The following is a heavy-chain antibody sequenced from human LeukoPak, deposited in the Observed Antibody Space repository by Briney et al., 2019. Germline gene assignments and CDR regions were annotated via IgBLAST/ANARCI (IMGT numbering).Heavy chain of an antibody. D-gene: IGHD6-6*01. CDR3: SRESSRGALEY. J-gene: IGHJ4*02. CDR2: INTDGSST. Sequence: GGSLRLSCAASGFTFSNYWMHWVRQAPGKGLVWVARINTDGSSTEYVDSVKGRFTISKDDAKSTLYLQMNGLRVDDAAVYYCSRESSRGALEYWGQGILVTVSS. V-gene: IGHV3-74*01. CDR1: GFTFSNYW.